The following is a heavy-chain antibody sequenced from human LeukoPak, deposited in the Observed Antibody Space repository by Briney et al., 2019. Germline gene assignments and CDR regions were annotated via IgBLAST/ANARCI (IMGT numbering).Heavy chain of an antibody. V-gene: IGHV4-61*02. CDR2: IYTSGST. CDR1: GGPISSGSYY. Sequence: SETLSLTCTVSGGPISSGSYYWSWIRQPAGKGLEWIGRIYTSGSTNYNPSLKSRVTISVDTSKNQFSLKLSSVTAADTAVYYCARFYDYVWAYFDYWGQGTLVTVSS. D-gene: IGHD3-16*01. J-gene: IGHJ4*02. CDR3: ARFYDYVWAYFDY.